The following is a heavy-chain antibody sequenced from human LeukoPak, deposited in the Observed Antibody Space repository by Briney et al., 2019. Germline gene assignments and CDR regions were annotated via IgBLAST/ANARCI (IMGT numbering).Heavy chain of an antibody. CDR1: GYTFTGYF. D-gene: IGHD2-2*01. V-gene: IGHV1-2*02. CDR3: ARDGGHQLLNGNWFDP. Sequence: EASVKVSCKASGYTFTGYFMHWVRQAPGQGLEWLGWINPNSGVTNYAQKFQGRVTMARDTSISTAYMELSRLRSDDTAVYYCARDGGHQLLNGNWFDPWGQGTLVTVSS. J-gene: IGHJ5*02. CDR2: INPNSGVT.